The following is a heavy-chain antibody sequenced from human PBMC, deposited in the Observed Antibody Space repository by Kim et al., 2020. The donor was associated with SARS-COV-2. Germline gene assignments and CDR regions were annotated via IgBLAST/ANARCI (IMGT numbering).Heavy chain of an antibody. D-gene: IGHD1-26*01. V-gene: IGHV3-53*01. CDR1: GFGVSSNY. Sequence: GGSLRLSCAPSGFGVSSNYMSWVRQAPGKGLEWVSLIYDGDKTSYVDPVKGGFTISRENFRNTLYLQMNSLRAEDTAVYYCAPSHTRFSGTYWPPFDYWGQGTLVTVSS. J-gene: IGHJ4*02. CDR3: APSHTRFSGTYWPPFDY. CDR2: IYDGDKT.